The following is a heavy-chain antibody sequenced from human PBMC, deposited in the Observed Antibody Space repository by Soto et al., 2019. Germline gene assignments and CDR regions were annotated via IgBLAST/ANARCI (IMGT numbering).Heavy chain of an antibody. CDR3: ARGRMYYDFWSGYYMGSWFDP. D-gene: IGHD3-3*01. J-gene: IGHJ5*02. Sequence: LEILSLTCAVYGGSFSGYYWSWIRQPPGKGLEWIGEINHSGSTNYNPSLKSRVTISVDTSKNQFSLKLSSVTAADTAVYYCARGRMYYDFWSGYYMGSWFDPWGQGTLVTVSS. CDR1: GGSFSGYY. CDR2: INHSGST. V-gene: IGHV4-34*01.